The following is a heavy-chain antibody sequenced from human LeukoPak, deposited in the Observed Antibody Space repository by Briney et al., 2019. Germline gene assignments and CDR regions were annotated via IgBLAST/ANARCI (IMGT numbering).Heavy chain of an antibody. J-gene: IGHJ4*02. CDR3: TRDQPYYDFWSGTIFDY. CDR1: GFTFGDYA. CDR2: IRSKAYGGTT. V-gene: IGHV3-49*04. D-gene: IGHD3-3*01. Sequence: GGSLRLSCTASGFTFGDYAMSWVRQAPGKGLEWVGFIRSKAYGGTTGYAASVKGRFTISRDDSKSIAYLQMNSLKTEDTAVYYCTRDQPYYDFWSGTIFDYWGQGTLVTVSS.